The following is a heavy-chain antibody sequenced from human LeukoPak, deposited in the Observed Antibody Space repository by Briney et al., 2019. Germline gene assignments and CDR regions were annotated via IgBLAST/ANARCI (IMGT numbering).Heavy chain of an antibody. CDR3: ARGRRSRSGSYLPSPTLNYFDY. Sequence: SETLSLTCAVSGGSISSGGYSWSWIRQPPGKGLEWIGYIYHSGSTYYNPSLKSRVTISVDRSKNQFSLNLSSVTAADTAVYYCARGRRSRSGSYLPSPTLNYFDYWGQGTLVTVSS. J-gene: IGHJ4*02. CDR2: IYHSGST. D-gene: IGHD1-26*01. V-gene: IGHV4-30-2*01. CDR1: GGSISSGGYS.